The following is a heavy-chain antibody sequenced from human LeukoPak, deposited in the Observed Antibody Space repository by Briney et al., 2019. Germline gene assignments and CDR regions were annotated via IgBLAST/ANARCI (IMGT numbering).Heavy chain of an antibody. CDR3: ARWGSTIFPPDY. J-gene: IGHJ4*02. CDR1: GGSFSGYY. V-gene: IGHV4-34*01. Sequence: SETLSLTCAVYGGSFSGYYWSWIRQPPGKWLEWIGEINHSGSTNYNPSLKSRVTISVDTSKNQFSLKLSSVTAADTAVYYCARWGSTIFPPDYWGQGTLVTVSS. CDR2: INHSGST. D-gene: IGHD3-16*01.